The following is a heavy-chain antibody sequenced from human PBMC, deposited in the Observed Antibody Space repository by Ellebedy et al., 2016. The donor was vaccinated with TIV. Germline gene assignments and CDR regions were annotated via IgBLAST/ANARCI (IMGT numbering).Heavy chain of an antibody. J-gene: IGHJ4*02. CDR2: IYISGST. CDR1: GVSVSSFH. Sequence: MPSETLSLTCSVSGVSVSSFHWNWIRQPAGKGLEWIGRIYISGSTKYNPSLRSRVTMSVDTSKNQFSLKLNSVTAADTAMYYCAREGGDYGIDYWGQGTLVTVSS. V-gene: IGHV4-4*07. D-gene: IGHD4-17*01. CDR3: AREGGDYGIDY.